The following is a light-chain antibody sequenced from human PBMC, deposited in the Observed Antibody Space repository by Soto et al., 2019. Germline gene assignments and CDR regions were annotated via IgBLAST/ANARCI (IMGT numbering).Light chain of an antibody. CDR1: QGISSW. CDR3: KLANSFPLT. Sequence: EIKVNQSPPSVSASVGDCVTITCRASQGISSWLAWYQQKPGKAHNLLIYAASSLHSGVPSRFSGSGSGTDFTLTIRSLQPEDCATYYCKLANSFPLTFGGGTKVDI. CDR2: AAS. V-gene: IGKV1-12*01. J-gene: IGKJ4*01.